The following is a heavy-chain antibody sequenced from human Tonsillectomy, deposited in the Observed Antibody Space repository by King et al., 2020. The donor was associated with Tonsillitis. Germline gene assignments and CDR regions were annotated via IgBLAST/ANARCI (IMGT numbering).Heavy chain of an antibody. CDR2: ISGSGDST. V-gene: IGHV3-23*04. CDR1: GLTFSNYA. D-gene: IGHD2-2*01. J-gene: IGHJ6*02. Sequence: VQLVESGGGLVQPGGSLRLSCAASGLTFSNYAMSWVRQAPGKGLEWVSVISGSGDSTYNADSVKGRFTISRDNSKNTLYLQMNSLGAEDTALYYCAKPLGYCNTTYCPTGGMDVWGQGTTVTVS. CDR3: AKPLGYCNTTYCPTGGMDV.